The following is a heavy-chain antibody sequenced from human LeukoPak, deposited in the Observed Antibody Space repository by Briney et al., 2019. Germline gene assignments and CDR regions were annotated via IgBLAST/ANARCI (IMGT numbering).Heavy chain of an antibody. CDR1: GSPFTSYS. J-gene: IGHJ6*04. Sequence: GESLDISCQGSGSPFTSYSISWARRLPAKGLEWMGRIDPSDSYTNYNPSFQGHVTISADKSISTAYLQWSSLKASDTAMYYCARLSHIYCSGGSCAYYYGMDVWGKGTTVTVSS. CDR2: IDPSDSYT. D-gene: IGHD2-15*01. CDR3: ARLSHIYCSGGSCAYYYGMDV. V-gene: IGHV5-10-1*01.